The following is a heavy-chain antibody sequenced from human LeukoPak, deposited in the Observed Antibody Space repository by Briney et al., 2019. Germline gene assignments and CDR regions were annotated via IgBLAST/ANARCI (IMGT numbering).Heavy chain of an antibody. CDR3: AREGSDSTGWYFDY. CDR2: ITTNTGNP. CDR1: GYTFTGYY. D-gene: IGHD6-19*01. V-gene: IGHV7-4-1*02. J-gene: IGHJ4*02. Sequence: ASVKVSRKSSGYTFTGYYIHWVRQAPGQGLEWMGWITTNTGNPTYAQGFTGHFVFSLDTSVSTAYLQISSLKAEDSAVYYCAREGSDSTGWYFDYWGQGTLVTVSS.